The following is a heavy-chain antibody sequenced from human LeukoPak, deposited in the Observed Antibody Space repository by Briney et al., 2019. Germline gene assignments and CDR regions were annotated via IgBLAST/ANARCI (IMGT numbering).Heavy chain of an antibody. J-gene: IGHJ4*02. CDR2: INHSGST. Sequence: SETLSLTCTVSGGSISGYYWSWIRQPPGKGLEWIGEINHSGSTNYNPSLKSRVTISVDTSKNQFSLKLSSVTAADTAVYYCARIRYYGSGSPFDYWGQGTLVTVSS. CDR3: ARIRYYGSGSPFDY. V-gene: IGHV4-34*01. D-gene: IGHD3-10*01. CDR1: GGSISGYY.